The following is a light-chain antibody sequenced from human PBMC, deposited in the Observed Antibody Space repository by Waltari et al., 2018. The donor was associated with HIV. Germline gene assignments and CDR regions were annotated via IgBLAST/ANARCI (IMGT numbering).Light chain of an antibody. J-gene: IGKJ4*01. Sequence: DIQMTRSPSSLSASVGDRVTITCRASQGIGNDLGWFQQKPGKAPMRLIYTASSLQTGVPSRFSGSGSGTEFTLTISSLHPEDFATYYCLQHNSYPLTFGGGTKLEIK. CDR3: LQHNSYPLT. CDR2: TAS. V-gene: IGKV1-17*01. CDR1: QGIGND.